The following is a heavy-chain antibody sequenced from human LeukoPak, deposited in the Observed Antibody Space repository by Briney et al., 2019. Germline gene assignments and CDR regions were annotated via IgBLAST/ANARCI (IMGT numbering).Heavy chain of an antibody. Sequence: PSETLSLTCAVYGGSFSGYYWSWIRQSPGKGLEWIGEISHSGSTNYNPSLKSRVAISVDTSKNQFSLKLTSVTVADTAVYYCATNDTKTATDTFYWGQGTLVIVSS. V-gene: IGHV4-34*01. CDR3: ATNDTKTATDTFY. CDR1: GGSFSGYY. CDR2: ISHSGST. J-gene: IGHJ4*02. D-gene: IGHD6-13*01.